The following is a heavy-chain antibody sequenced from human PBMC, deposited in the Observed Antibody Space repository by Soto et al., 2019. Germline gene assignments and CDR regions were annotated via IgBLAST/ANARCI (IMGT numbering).Heavy chain of an antibody. Sequence: LVLLCLRYTVSGGSSIDYYGNWIRQPPGKGLEWLGYIFYSGSTKYNPSLKSRVTMSVDTSKNQFSLKLTSVAAADTAVYYCARSVAGIDFDYWGQGTLVTVSS. CDR1: GGSSIDYY. V-gene: IGHV4-59*01. D-gene: IGHD6-19*01. CDR2: IFYSGST. CDR3: ARSVAGIDFDY. J-gene: IGHJ4*02.